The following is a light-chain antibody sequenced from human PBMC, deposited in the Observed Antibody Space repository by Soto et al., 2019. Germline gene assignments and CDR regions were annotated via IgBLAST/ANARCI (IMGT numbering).Light chain of an antibody. Sequence: QSALTQPASVSGSPGQSITISCTGTSSDIGGSNSVSWYQQHPGKAPKLMISEVSNRPSGVSNRFYGSKSGNTASLTISGLQAEDEADYYCSSSTSGSTPFVFGAGTKVPV. CDR2: EVS. V-gene: IGLV2-14*01. CDR3: SSSTSGSTPFV. CDR1: SSDIGGSNS. J-gene: IGLJ1*01.